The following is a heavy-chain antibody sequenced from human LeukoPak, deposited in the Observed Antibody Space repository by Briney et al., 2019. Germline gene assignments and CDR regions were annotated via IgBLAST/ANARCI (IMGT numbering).Heavy chain of an antibody. J-gene: IGHJ5*02. V-gene: IGHV3-23*01. CDR2: IRHSGDDT. D-gene: IGHD2/OR15-2a*01. CDR1: GFTFSSYT. Sequence: GGSLRLSCAASGFTFSSYTMSWLRQSPGKGLEWASSIRHSGDDTHYADSLKGRFTISRDNPKNTLYLQMNSLRAEHTAVYYCARGLLSGILSNWFDPWGQGTLVTVSS. CDR3: ARGLLSGILSNWFDP.